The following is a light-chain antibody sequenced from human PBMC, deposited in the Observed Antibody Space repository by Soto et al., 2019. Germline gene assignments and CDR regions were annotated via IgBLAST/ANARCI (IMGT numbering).Light chain of an antibody. V-gene: IGKV3-11*01. CDR3: QQRSNWPPT. J-gene: IGKJ1*01. CDR1: QSVSSY. Sequence: EIVLTQSPATLSLSPGEKATLSCRASQSVSSYLAWYQQKPGQAPRLLIYDASNRATGIPARFSGSGSGTDFTLTISSLDPEDFAVYNCQQRSNWPPTFGQGTKVDIK. CDR2: DAS.